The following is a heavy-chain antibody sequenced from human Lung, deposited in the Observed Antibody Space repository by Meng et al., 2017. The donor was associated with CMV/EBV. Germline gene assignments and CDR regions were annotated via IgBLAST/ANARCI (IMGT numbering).Heavy chain of an antibody. J-gene: IGHJ4*02. CDR3: ARRTIFGVFNFDY. V-gene: IGHV1-46*01. D-gene: IGHD3-3*01. Sequence: CEAYVDTFTRFYIPCVPQAPWQGLEWVGILDPSGGRTSYAQKFQGRVTMTRDTSTSTVYMELSSLRSEDTAVYYCARRTIFGVFNFDYWGQGTLVTVSS. CDR1: VDTFTRFY. CDR2: LDPSGGRT.